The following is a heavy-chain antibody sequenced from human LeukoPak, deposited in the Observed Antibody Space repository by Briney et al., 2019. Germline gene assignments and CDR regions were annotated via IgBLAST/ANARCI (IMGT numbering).Heavy chain of an antibody. CDR2: ISSSSSYI. D-gene: IGHD3-16*02. J-gene: IGHJ4*02. V-gene: IGHV3-21*01. Sequence: GGSLRLSCAASGFTFSSYSMNWVRQAPGKGLEWVSSISSSSSYIYYADSVKGRFTISRDNAKNSLYLQMNGLRAEDTAVYYCAREESYYDYVWGSYRPYYFDYWGQGTLVTVSS. CDR1: GFTFSSYS. CDR3: AREESYYDYVWGSYRPYYFDY.